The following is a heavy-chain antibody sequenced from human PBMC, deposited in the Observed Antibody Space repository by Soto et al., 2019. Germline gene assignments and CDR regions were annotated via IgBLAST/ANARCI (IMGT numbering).Heavy chain of an antibody. V-gene: IGHV3-33*01. CDR1: GFTFSSYG. D-gene: IGHD3-3*01. CDR2: IWYDGSNK. CDR3: ARDYDFWSGYYSERFDY. J-gene: IGHJ4*02. Sequence: GGSLRLSCAASGFTFSSYGMHWVRQAPGKGLEWVAVIWYDGSNKYYADSVKGRFTISRDNSKNTLYLQMNSLRAEDTAVYYCARDYDFWSGYYSERFDYWGQGTLVTVSS.